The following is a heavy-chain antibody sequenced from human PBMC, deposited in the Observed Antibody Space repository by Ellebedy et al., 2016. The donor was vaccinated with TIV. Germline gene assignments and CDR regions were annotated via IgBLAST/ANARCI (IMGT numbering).Heavy chain of an antibody. CDR2: IYPGDSDT. CDR3: ARGSPDWFDP. J-gene: IGHJ5*02. Sequence: GESLKISXKGSGYSFTNYWIGWVRQLPGKGLECMGIIYPGDSDTRYSPSFQGQVTISVDKSISTAYLQWSSLKASDTAIYYCARGSPDWFDPWGQGTLVTVSS. V-gene: IGHV5-51*01. CDR1: GYSFTNYW.